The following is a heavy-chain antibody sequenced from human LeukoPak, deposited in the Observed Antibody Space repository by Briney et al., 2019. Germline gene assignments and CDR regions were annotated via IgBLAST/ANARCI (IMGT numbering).Heavy chain of an antibody. CDR2: IYTSGST. CDR3: AKIAYCGGDCYPEDAFDI. J-gene: IGHJ3*02. V-gene: IGHV4-4*07. Sequence: SETLSLTCTVSGGSISSYYWSWIRQPAGKGLEWIGRIYTSGSTNYNPSLKSRVTMSVDTSKNQFSLKLSSVTAADTAVYYCAKIAYCGGDCYPEDAFDIWGQGTMVTVSS. CDR1: GGSISSYY. D-gene: IGHD2-21*02.